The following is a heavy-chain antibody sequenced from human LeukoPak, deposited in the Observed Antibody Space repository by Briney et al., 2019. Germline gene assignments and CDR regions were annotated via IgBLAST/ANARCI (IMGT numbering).Heavy chain of an antibody. V-gene: IGHV3-48*04. CDR3: ARSRCSSTSCYRTRYFDY. D-gene: IGHD2-2*01. CDR2: ISSSSSTI. Sequence: TGGSLRLSCAASGFTFSSYSMNWVRQAPGKGLEWVSYISSSSSTIYYADSVKGRFAISRDNAKNSLYLQMNSLRAEDTAVYYCARSRCSSTSCYRTRYFDYWGQGTLVTVSS. J-gene: IGHJ4*02. CDR1: GFTFSSYS.